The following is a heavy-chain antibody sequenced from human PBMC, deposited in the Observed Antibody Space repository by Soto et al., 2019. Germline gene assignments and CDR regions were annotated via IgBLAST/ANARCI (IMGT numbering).Heavy chain of an antibody. D-gene: IGHD6-19*01. CDR3: SPDIAVAGVDY. CDR1: GFTFSGSA. J-gene: IGHJ4*02. Sequence: EVQLVESGGGLVQPGGSLKLSCAASGFTFSGSAVHWVRQVSGKGLEWVGRIRSKTNNYATSYAASVKGRFTISRDDSKNTAYLQMNSLKTEDTAVYYWSPDIAVAGVDYWGQGTLVTVSS. CDR2: IRSKTNNYAT. V-gene: IGHV3-73*01.